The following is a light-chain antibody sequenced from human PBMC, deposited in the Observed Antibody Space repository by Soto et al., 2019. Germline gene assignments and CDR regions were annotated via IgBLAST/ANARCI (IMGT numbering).Light chain of an antibody. CDR2: GAS. J-gene: IGKJ3*01. V-gene: IGKV3-20*01. CDR1: QSVSSSY. Sequence: EIVLTQSPGTLSLSPGERATLSCRASQSVSSSYLAWYQQKPGQAPRLLIHGASSRATGIPDRFSGSGSGTDFTLTISRLEPEDFAVYYCQQYGSSLLTFGPGTKVDI. CDR3: QQYGSSLLT.